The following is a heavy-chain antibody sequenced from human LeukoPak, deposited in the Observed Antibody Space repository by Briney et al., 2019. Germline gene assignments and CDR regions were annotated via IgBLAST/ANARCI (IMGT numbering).Heavy chain of an antibody. Sequence: PGGSLRLSCAASGFTFSSYALSWVRQAPGKGLEWVSTISVSGGSTYYADSVKGRFTVSRDNSKNTLSLQMNSLRAEDTAEYYCARVGGETYRYLLDQWGQGTLVTVSS. CDR2: ISVSGGST. CDR1: GFTFSSYA. CDR3: ARVGGETYRYLLDQ. V-gene: IGHV3-23*01. D-gene: IGHD3-16*02. J-gene: IGHJ4*02.